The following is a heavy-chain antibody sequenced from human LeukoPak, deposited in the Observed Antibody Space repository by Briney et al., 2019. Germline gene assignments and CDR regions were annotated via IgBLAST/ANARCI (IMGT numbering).Heavy chain of an antibody. CDR1: GYTFTGYY. V-gene: IGHV1-8*02. CDR2: MNPNSGNT. D-gene: IGHD2-2*01. CDR3: ARIISYCSSTTCLRPYYYYMDV. Sequence: ASVKVSCKASGYTFTGYYMHWVRQAPGQGLEWMGWMNPNSGNTGYVQKFQGRITMTRDNSINTAYMQLSSLRSDDTAVYYCARIISYCSSTTCLRPYYYYMDVWGEGTTVIVSS. J-gene: IGHJ6*03.